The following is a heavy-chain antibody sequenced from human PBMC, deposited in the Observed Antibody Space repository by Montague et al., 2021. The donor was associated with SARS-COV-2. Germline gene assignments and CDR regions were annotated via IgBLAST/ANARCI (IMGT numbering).Heavy chain of an antibody. V-gene: IGHV6-1*01. CDR3: ARDLYWAFDA. CDR1: GDSVSSNIAA. CDR2: TKYTSTRYE. J-gene: IGHJ3*01. D-gene: IGHD2-8*02. Sequence: CAISGDSVSSNIAAWHWIRQSPSRGLEWLGRTKYTSTRYETYAVSVQSRITITADTSKNQFSLHLNSVTPEDTAVYNCARDLYWAFDAWGLGTTVTVSA.